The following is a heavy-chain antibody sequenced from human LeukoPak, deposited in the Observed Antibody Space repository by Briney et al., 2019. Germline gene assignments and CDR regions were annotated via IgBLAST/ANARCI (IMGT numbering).Heavy chain of an antibody. D-gene: IGHD3-10*01. Sequence: ASVKLSCKASGGTFSSYTISWVRQAPGQGLEWMGRIIPILGIANYAQKFQGRVTITADKSTSTAYMELSSLRSEDTAVYYCAIDYYGSGENGDYWGQGTLVTVSS. CDR2: IIPILGIA. CDR1: GGTFSSYT. CDR3: AIDYYGSGENGDY. J-gene: IGHJ4*02. V-gene: IGHV1-69*04.